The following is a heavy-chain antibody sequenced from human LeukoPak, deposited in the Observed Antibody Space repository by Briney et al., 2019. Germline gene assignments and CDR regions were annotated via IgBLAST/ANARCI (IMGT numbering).Heavy chain of an antibody. Sequence: GSLRLSCAASEFAFSSYSMNWVRLAPGKGLEWVSYITSTGGTTYYADSVKGRFTISIDNAKNSLYLQMNSLRDEDTAVYYCARENWGSHSRWYFDLWGRGTLVTVSS. J-gene: IGHJ2*01. CDR2: ITSTGGTT. V-gene: IGHV3-48*02. D-gene: IGHD7-27*01. CDR1: EFAFSSYS. CDR3: ARENWGSHSRWYFDL.